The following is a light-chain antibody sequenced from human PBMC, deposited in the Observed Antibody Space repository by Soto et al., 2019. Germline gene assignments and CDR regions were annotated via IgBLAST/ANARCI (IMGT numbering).Light chain of an antibody. CDR1: LSLSSY. CDR2: GAS. V-gene: IGKV3-11*01. J-gene: IGKJ1*01. Sequence: EVVLTQFPATLSLSPGARATLSCRASLSLSSYLTWYQQKPGQAPRLLIYGASSRATGIPDRFSGSGSGTDFTLTISSLQPEDFATYSCQQSYSTPFGQGTKVDIK. CDR3: QQSYSTP.